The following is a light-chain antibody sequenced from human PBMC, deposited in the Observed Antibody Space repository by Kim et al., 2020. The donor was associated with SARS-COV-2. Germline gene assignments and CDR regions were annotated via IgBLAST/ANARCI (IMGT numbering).Light chain of an antibody. J-gene: IGLJ3*02. CDR1: SSNIGSNT. CDR3: AAWDDSLNGRV. CDR2: RNN. Sequence: GQSVTNSCSGSSSNIGSNTVNWYQQLQGTAPKLLIYRNNQRPSGVPDRFSGSKSGTSASLAISGLQSEDEADYYCAAWDDSLNGRVFGGGTKLTVL. V-gene: IGLV1-44*01.